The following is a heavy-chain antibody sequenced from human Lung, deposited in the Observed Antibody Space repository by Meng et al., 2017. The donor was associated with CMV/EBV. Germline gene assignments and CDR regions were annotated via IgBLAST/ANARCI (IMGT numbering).Heavy chain of an antibody. Sequence: QGLLFQSGFELKKPGDSVKVSCQAAGYTFTSSSMNWVRHAPGQGLEWMGWININTGNPTYAQGFTGRFVFSLDTSVSTAYLQIDSLKADDTAVYYCARGNGWRFDYWGQGTLVTVSS. CDR1: GYTFTSSS. CDR3: ARGNGWRFDY. D-gene: IGHD6-19*01. V-gene: IGHV7-4-1*01. CDR2: ININTGNP. J-gene: IGHJ4*02.